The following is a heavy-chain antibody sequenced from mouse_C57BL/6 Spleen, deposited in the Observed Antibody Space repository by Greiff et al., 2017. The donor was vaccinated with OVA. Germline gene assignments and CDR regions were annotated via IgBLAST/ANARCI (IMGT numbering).Heavy chain of an antibody. CDR3: ARFDDDVFAY. J-gene: IGHJ3*01. CDR1: GYTFTSYW. D-gene: IGHD2-4*01. CDR2: IFPGGGGT. Sequence: VQLQQPGPELVRPGASVKISCKAPGYTFTSYWMQWVRQRPGQGLEWIGEIFPGGGGTYYNEKFKGKATLTVETSSSTAYMQLSSLTSEDSAVYFCARFDDDVFAYWGEETPVTVSA. V-gene: IGHV1-56*01.